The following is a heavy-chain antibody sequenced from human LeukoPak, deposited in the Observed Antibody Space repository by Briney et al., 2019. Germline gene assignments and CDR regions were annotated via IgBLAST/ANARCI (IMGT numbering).Heavy chain of an antibody. Sequence: PGGSLRLSCAASGFTFSSYEMNWVHQAPGKGLEWVSYISSSGSTIYYADSVKGRFTISRDNAKNSLYLQMNSLRAEDTAVYYCARDYSSGWYYFDYWGQGTLVTVSS. CDR2: ISSSGSTI. J-gene: IGHJ4*02. CDR3: ARDYSSGWYYFDY. CDR1: GFTFSSYE. V-gene: IGHV3-48*03. D-gene: IGHD6-19*01.